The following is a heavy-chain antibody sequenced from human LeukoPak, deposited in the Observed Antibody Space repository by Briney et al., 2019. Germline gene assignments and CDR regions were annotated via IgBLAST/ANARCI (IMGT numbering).Heavy chain of an antibody. CDR1: GGSISSGGYS. Sequence: SQTLSLTCTVSGGSISSGGYSWSWLRQHPGKGLEWIGYIYYSGSTYYNPSLKSRVTISVDTSKNQFSLKLSSVTAADTAAYYCARDHDTANNWFDPWGQGTLVTVSS. V-gene: IGHV4-31*03. D-gene: IGHD5-18*01. CDR2: IYYSGST. CDR3: ARDHDTANNWFDP. J-gene: IGHJ5*02.